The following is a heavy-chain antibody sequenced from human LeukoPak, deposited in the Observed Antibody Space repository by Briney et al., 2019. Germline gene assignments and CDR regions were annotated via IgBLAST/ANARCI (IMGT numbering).Heavy chain of an antibody. CDR3: ARESGYSFNSYYFDY. Sequence: GGSLRLSCAASGFTFSSYGMHWVRQAPGKGLEWVAVISYDGSNKYYADSVKGRFTISRDNSKNTLYLQMNSLRAEDTAVYYCARESGYSFNSYYFDYWGQGTLVTVSS. D-gene: IGHD5-18*01. CDR1: GFTFSSYG. J-gene: IGHJ4*02. V-gene: IGHV3-30*03. CDR2: ISYDGSNK.